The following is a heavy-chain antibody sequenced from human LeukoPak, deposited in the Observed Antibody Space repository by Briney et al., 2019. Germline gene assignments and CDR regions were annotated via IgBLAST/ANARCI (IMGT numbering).Heavy chain of an antibody. CDR3: ATATVVTTFYYYYGMDV. Sequence: ASVKVSCKVSGYTLTELSMHWVRQAPGKGLEWMGGFDPEDGETIYAQKFQGRVTMTEDTSTDTAYMELSSLRSEDTAVYYCATATVVTTFYYYYGMDVWGQGTTVTVSS. J-gene: IGHJ6*02. CDR2: FDPEDGET. V-gene: IGHV1-24*01. D-gene: IGHD3-22*01. CDR1: GYTLTELS.